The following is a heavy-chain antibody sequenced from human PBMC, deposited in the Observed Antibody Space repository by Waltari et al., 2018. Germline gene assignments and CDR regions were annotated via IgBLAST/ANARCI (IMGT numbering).Heavy chain of an antibody. CDR1: GFTFSARA. CDR2: ISSSSSAI. Sequence: EVHRMEVGGAWVQSGGALGPSCIATGFTFSARALTWVRQAPGKGLEWFSYISSSSSAIYYADSVKGRFTISRDNANTSLYLQMNSLRAEDTAIYYCARVPTVVLSLAVYLDYWGQVSLVTVSS. CDR3: ARVPTVVLSLAVYLDY. J-gene: IGHJ4*02. D-gene: IGHD4-17*01. V-gene: IGHV3-48*01.